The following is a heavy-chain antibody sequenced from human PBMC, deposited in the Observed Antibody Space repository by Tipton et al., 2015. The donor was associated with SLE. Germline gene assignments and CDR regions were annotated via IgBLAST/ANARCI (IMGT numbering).Heavy chain of an antibody. J-gene: IGHJ4*02. CDR1: GYSISSGYY. D-gene: IGHD2-2*03. Sequence: TLSLTCAVSGYSISSGYYWGWIRQPPGKGLEWIGSIYHSGSTNYNPSLKSRVTISVDTSKNQFSLKLSSVTAADTAVYYCARDWGGYCSSTSCLGGFDYWGQGTLVTVSS. V-gene: IGHV4-38-2*02. CDR2: IYHSGST. CDR3: ARDWGGYCSSTSCLGGFDY.